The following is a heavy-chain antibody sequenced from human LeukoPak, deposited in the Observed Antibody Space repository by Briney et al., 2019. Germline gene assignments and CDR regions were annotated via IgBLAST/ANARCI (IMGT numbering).Heavy chain of an antibody. CDR3: ARAPSSGWSLYYFDY. CDR1: GYSFTSYW. Sequence: GESLKISCKGSGYSFTSYWIGWVRQMPGKGLEWMGIIYPGDSDTRYSPSFQGQVTISADKSISTAYLQWSSLKASDTAMYYCARAPSSGWSLYYFDYWGQGTLVTVSS. V-gene: IGHV5-51*01. J-gene: IGHJ4*02. D-gene: IGHD6-19*01. CDR2: IYPGDSDT.